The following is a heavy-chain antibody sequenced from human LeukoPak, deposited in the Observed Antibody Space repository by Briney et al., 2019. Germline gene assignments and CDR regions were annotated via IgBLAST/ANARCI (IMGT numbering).Heavy chain of an antibody. CDR2: INHSGST. D-gene: IGHD2-15*01. CDR1: GGSFSGYY. V-gene: IGHV4-34*01. Sequence: SETLSLTCAVYGGSFSGYYWSWIRQPPGKGLEWIGEINHSGSTNCNPSLKSRVTISVDTSKNQFSLKLSSVTAADTAVYYCARGGVIVVVVRGAGMDVWGQGTTVTVSS. J-gene: IGHJ6*02. CDR3: ARGGVIVVVVRGAGMDV.